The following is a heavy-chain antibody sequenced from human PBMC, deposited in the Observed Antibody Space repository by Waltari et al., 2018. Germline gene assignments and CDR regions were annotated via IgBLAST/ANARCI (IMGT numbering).Heavy chain of an antibody. Sequence: QVQLVQSGAEVKKPGSSVKVSCKASGGTLSSYAISWVRQAPGQGLEWMGGIIPIFGTANYAQKFQGRVTITTDESTSTAYMELSSLRSEDTAVYYCARHPSYCSGGSCPLRHWGQGTLVTVSS. J-gene: IGHJ4*02. CDR1: GGTLSSYA. D-gene: IGHD2-15*01. CDR3: ARHPSYCSGGSCPLRH. V-gene: IGHV1-69*05. CDR2: IIPIFGTA.